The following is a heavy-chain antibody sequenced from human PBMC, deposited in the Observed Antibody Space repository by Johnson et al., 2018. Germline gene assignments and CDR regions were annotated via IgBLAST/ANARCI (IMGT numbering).Heavy chain of an antibody. CDR3: ARGVFDGYMDV. CDR2: ISYDGSDK. J-gene: IGHJ6*03. D-gene: IGHD3-9*01. V-gene: IGHV3-30-3*01. Sequence: QVQLVESGGGVVQPRRSLRLSCAASGFTFSTHAINWVRQAPGKGLEWVAVISYDGSDKYYADSVKGRFTISRDNSKNTLYLQLNSLRAEDTAVYYCARGVFDGYMDVWGKGTTVTVSS. CDR1: GFTFSTHA.